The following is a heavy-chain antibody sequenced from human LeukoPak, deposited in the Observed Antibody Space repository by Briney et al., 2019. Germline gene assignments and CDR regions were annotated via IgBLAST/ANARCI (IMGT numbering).Heavy chain of an antibody. CDR1: GYSISSGYY. J-gene: IGHJ5*02. CDR2: IYHSGNT. V-gene: IGHV4-38-2*02. Sequence: PSETLSLTCSVSGYSISSGYYWGWIRQPPGKGLEWIGCIYHSGNTYYNPSLKSRVTTSVDTSKNQFSLKLSSVTAADTAVYYCAREDATYWFDPWGQGTLVTVSS. CDR3: AREDATYWFDP.